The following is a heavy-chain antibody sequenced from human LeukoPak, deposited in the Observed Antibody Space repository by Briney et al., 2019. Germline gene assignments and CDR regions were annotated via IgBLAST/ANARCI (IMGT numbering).Heavy chain of an antibody. Sequence: GGTLRLSCAASGFTFTSYWIGWVRQMPGKGLEWMGIGYPGDSDTRYSPSFQGQVTISADRSISTAYLQWSSLKASDTAMYYCARRGYYDNWFDPWGQGTLVTVSS. CDR1: GFTFTSYW. J-gene: IGHJ5*02. CDR2: GYPGDSDT. V-gene: IGHV5-51*01. CDR3: ARRGYYDNWFDP. D-gene: IGHD3-22*01.